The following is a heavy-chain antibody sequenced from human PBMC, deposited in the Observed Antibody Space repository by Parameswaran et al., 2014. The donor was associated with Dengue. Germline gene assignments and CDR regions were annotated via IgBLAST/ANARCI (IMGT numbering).Heavy chain of an antibody. D-gene: IGHD5-18*01. Sequence: RWIRQPPGKGLEWIGEINHSGSTNYNPSLKSRVTISVDTSKNQFSLKLSSVTAADTAVYYCARGGKRYSYGTPLDYWGQGTLVTVSS. J-gene: IGHJ4*02. CDR2: INHSGST. V-gene: IGHV4-34*01. CDR3: ARGGKRYSYGTPLDY.